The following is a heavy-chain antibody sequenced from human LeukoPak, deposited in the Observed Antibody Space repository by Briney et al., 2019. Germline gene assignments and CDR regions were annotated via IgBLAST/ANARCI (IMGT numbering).Heavy chain of an antibody. D-gene: IGHD2-15*01. Sequence: PSETLSLTCTVFGGSISCSSSYWGWIRQPPGKGLEWIGSIYHSVSTYYNPSLKSRVTISVDTSKDQFSLRLSSVTAADTAVYYCARHPSGWYDNWGQGTLVTVSS. CDR2: IYHSVST. CDR1: GGSISCSSSY. J-gene: IGHJ5*02. V-gene: IGHV4-39*01. CDR3: ARHPSGWYDN.